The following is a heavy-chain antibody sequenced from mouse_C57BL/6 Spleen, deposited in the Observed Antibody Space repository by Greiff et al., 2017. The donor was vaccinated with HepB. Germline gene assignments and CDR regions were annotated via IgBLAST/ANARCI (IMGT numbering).Heavy chain of an antibody. CDR2: INPGSGGT. V-gene: IGHV1-54*01. CDR3: ARQHGTTYFDY. J-gene: IGHJ2*01. Sequence: VQLQQSGAELVRPGTSVKVSCKASGYAFTNYLIEWVKQRPGQGLEWIGVINPGSGGTKYNEKFKGKATLTADKSSSTAYMQLSSLTSEDSAVYFCARQHGTTYFDYWGQGTTLTVSS. D-gene: IGHD2-13*01. CDR1: GYAFTNYL.